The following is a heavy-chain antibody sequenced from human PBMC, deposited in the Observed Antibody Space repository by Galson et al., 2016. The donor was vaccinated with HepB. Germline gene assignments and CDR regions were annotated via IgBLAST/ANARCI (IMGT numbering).Heavy chain of an antibody. CDR1: GYNFPKYW. CDR2: IYPGDSDV. J-gene: IGHJ6*02. D-gene: IGHD6-19*01. Sequence: QSGAEVKKSGESLKISCKGSGYNFPKYWIGWVRQMPGKGLEWMGIIYPGDSDVRYSPSFQGQVTISADKSINTAYLQWSSLKASDTAMYYCARHSRWLGPDGWGQGTTVTVSS. V-gene: IGHV5-51*01. CDR3: ARHSRWLGPDG.